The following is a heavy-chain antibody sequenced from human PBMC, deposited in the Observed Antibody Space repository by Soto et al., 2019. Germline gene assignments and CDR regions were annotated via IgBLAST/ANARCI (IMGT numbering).Heavy chain of an antibody. Sequence: QVQLVQSGAEVTKPGASVKVSCKASGYTLDRYDINWVRQATGQGLEWIGWMNPGSGDTGYAQKFQDRVTMTRNIPINTAAIELNSLGVEDTAVYHCATGQPLEYWGQGAPVTVSS. V-gene: IGHV1-8*01. CDR1: GYTLDRYD. CDR3: ATGQPLEY. D-gene: IGHD1-1*01. J-gene: IGHJ4*02. CDR2: MNPGSGDT.